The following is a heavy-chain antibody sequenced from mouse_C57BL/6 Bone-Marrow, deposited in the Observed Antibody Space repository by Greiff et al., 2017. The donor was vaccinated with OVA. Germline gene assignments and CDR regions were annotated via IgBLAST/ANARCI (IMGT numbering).Heavy chain of an antibody. V-gene: IGHV14-3*01. CDR2: IDPANGNT. Sequence: VQLQQSVAELVRPGASVKLSCTASGFNIKNTYMHWVKQRPEQGLEWIGRIDPANGNTKYAPKFQGKATITADTSSNTAYLQLSSLTAEDTAIYYCARTSPTVAWDFDYWGQGTTLTVSS. CDR1: GFNIKNTY. D-gene: IGHD1-1*01. CDR3: ARTSPTVAWDFDY. J-gene: IGHJ2*01.